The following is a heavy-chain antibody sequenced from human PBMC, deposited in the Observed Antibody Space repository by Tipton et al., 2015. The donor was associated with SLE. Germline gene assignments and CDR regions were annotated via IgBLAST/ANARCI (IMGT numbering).Heavy chain of an antibody. V-gene: IGHV1-18*01. CDR2: IGAHDGYT. CDR1: GDTFSNYA. CDR3: ARESYCGGHCYRTFDI. D-gene: IGHD2-21*02. Sequence: QSGAEVKKPGSSVKVSCKASGDTFSNYAISWVRQAPGQGLEWMGWIGAHDGYTHSAQKFQGRVIMTTDTSTNTVYMELRSLTSDDTAVYYCARESYCGGHCYRTFDIWGQGIMVTVSS. J-gene: IGHJ3*02.